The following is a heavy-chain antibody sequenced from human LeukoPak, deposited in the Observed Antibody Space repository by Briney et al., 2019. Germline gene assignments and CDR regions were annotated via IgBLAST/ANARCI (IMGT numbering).Heavy chain of an antibody. J-gene: IGHJ3*02. D-gene: IGHD3-16*01. CDR2: IYTSGST. V-gene: IGHV4-4*07. CDR3: AREVHDYVWGSQHDAFDI. CDR1: GGSLSSYY. Sequence: SDTLSLTCTVSGGSLSSYYWSWIPQPAGKGLEWIGRIYTSGSTNYNPSLKSRVTMSVDTSKNQFSLKLSSVTAADTAVYYCAREVHDYVWGSQHDAFDIWGQGTMVTVSS.